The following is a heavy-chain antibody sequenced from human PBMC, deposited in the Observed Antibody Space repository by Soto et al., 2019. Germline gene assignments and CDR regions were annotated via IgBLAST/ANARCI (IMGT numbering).Heavy chain of an antibody. D-gene: IGHD3-9*01. Sequence: SETLSLTCTVSDDSISSSSYYWVWIRQPPGRGLEWIGSIFYSGTTYYNPSLKSRVTISIDTSKNQFSLKLTSVTAADTAVYYCAKTGPYDILTYWYFDLWGRGTLVNVSS. CDR1: DDSISSSSYY. V-gene: IGHV4-39*01. CDR2: IFYSGTT. CDR3: AKTGPYDILTYWYFDL. J-gene: IGHJ2*01.